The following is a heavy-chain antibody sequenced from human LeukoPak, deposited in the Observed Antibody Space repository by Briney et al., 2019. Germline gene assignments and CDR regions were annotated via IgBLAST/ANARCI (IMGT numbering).Heavy chain of an antibody. CDR3: TRHDRSTGGSDCLPFDY. CDR1: LFSFSESI. D-gene: IGHD2-8*02. CDR2: IRNNGRGYAT. V-gene: IGHV3-73*01. J-gene: IGHJ4*02. Sequence: GGSPKLSAALSLFSFSESILQGVRQGYGKGLEWIVGIRNNGRGYATAYSESLSGRFSISRDDSRNTYYLQIHNVRTEHTAVYFVTRHDRSTGGSDCLPFDYWGQGTLVTVTS.